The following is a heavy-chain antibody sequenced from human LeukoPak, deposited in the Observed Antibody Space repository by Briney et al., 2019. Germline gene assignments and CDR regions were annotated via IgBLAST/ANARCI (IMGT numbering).Heavy chain of an antibody. V-gene: IGHV7-4-1*02. D-gene: IGHD6-19*01. J-gene: IGHJ5*02. CDR3: ARLPGWYGQLPNWFDP. CDR2: INTNTGNP. CDR1: GYTFTTSA. Sequence: GASVKVSCKASGYTFTTSAINWVRQAPGQGLEWMGWINTNTGNPTYAQGFTGRLVFSLDTSVSTAYLQISSLKAEDTAVYYCARLPGWYGQLPNWFDPWGQGTLVTVSS.